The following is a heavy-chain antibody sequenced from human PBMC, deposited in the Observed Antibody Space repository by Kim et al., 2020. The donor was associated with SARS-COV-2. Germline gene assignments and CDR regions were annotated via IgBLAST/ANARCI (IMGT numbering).Heavy chain of an antibody. V-gene: IGHV3-11*01. CDR2: ISSSGSTI. J-gene: IGHJ6*02. CDR1: GFTFSDYY. D-gene: IGHD5-12*01. Sequence: GGSLRLSCAASGFTFSDYYMSWIRQAPGKGLEWVSYISSSGSTIYYADAVKGRFTISRDNAKNSLYLQMNSLRAEDTAVYYCARYLVEMATTNYYYYGMDVWGQGTTVTVSS. CDR3: ARYLVEMATTNYYYYGMDV.